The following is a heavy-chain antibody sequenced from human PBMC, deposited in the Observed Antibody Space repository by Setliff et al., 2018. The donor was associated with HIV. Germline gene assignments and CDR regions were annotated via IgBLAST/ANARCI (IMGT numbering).Heavy chain of an antibody. Sequence: GASVKVSCKASGYTFSSYGISWVRQAPGQGLEWMGWISGYNGNTKYVQKLQGRVTMTTDTSTRTVYMELGSLRHDDTAEYFCARVPYRSAWFSGGHDAFDVWGQGTMVTVSS. CDR3: ARVPYRSAWFSGGHDAFDV. CDR1: GYTFSSYG. V-gene: IGHV1-18*01. D-gene: IGHD6-19*01. CDR2: ISGYNGNT. J-gene: IGHJ3*01.